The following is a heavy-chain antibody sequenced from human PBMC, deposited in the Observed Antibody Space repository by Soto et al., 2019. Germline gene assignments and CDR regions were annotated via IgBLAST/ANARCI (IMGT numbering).Heavy chain of an antibody. CDR3: ARDPGYCSSTSCYAAGGYYYYGMDV. CDR1: GYTFTSYG. V-gene: IGHV1-18*01. CDR2: ISAYNGNT. D-gene: IGHD2-2*01. J-gene: IGHJ6*02. Sequence: QVQLVQSGAEVKKPGASVKVSCKASGYTFTSYGISWVRQAPGQGLEWMGWISAYNGNTNYAQKLQGRVTMTTDTSTSTAYMELGSLRSDDTAVYYCARDPGYCSSTSCYAAGGYYYYGMDVWGQGTTVTVSS.